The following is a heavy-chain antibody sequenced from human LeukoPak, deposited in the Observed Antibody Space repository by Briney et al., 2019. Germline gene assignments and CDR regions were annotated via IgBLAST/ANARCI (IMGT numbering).Heavy chain of an antibody. CDR3: AKVIAVRQQLAHDY. CDR1: GFTFSSYG. CDR2: ISYDGSNK. J-gene: IGHJ4*02. D-gene: IGHD6-13*01. Sequence: GGSLRLSCAASGFTFSSYGMHWVRQAPGKGLEWVAVISYDGSNKYYADSVKGRFTISRDNSKNTLYLQMNSLRAEDTAVYYCAKVIAVRQQLAHDYWGQGTLVTVSS. V-gene: IGHV3-30*18.